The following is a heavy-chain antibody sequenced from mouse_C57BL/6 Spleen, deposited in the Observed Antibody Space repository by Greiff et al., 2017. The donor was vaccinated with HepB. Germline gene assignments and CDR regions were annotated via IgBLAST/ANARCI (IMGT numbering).Heavy chain of an antibody. Sequence: GYSFTGYYMNWVKQSPEKSLEWIGEINPSTGGTTYNQKFKAKATLTVDKSSSTAYMQLKSLTSEDSAVYYCARRGYGSSWFFDYWGRGTTLTVSS. D-gene: IGHD1-1*01. CDR1: GYSFTGYY. CDR3: ARRGYGSSWFFDY. CDR2: INPSTGGT. V-gene: IGHV1-42*01. J-gene: IGHJ2*01.